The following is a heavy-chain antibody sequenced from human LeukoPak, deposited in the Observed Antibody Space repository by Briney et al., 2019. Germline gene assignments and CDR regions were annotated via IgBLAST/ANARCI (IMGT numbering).Heavy chain of an antibody. V-gene: IGHV3-48*04. D-gene: IGHD4-17*01. J-gene: IGHJ4*02. CDR2: ISSSSTI. Sequence: GGSLRLSCAASGFTFSSYSMNWVRQAPGKGLEWVSYISSSSTIYYADSVKGRFTISRDNAKNSLYLQMNSLRAEDTAVYYCARQGYGDHDYWGQGTLVTVSS. CDR1: GFTFSSYS. CDR3: ARQGYGDHDY.